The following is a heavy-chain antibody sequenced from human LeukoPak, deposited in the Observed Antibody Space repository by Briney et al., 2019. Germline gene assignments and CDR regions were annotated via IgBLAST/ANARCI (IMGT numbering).Heavy chain of an antibody. J-gene: IGHJ4*03. Sequence: GGSLRLSCAASGFTFSSYSMNWVRQAPGKGLEWVSSISSSSSYIYYADSVKGRSTISRDNAKNSLYLQMNSLRAEDTAVYYCARENCSGGSCYLDYWGQGTLVTVSS. CDR1: GFTFSSYS. CDR3: ARENCSGGSCYLDY. D-gene: IGHD2-15*01. CDR2: ISSSSSYI. V-gene: IGHV3-21*01.